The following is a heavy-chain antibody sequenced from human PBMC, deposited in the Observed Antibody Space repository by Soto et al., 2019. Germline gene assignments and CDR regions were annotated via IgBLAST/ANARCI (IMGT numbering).Heavy chain of an antibody. V-gene: IGHV1-8*01. CDR1: GYTFTSPD. J-gene: IGHJ5*02. Sequence: ASVKLSCKASGYTFTSPDIDPVRHATGQGLEWMGWMNPNSGNTGYGQKFQGRVTMTRNTAISTAYLEPSSLRSEDTSVYYCSRAGRYFDQPGWFDPWGQGTLVTVSS. CDR3: SRAGRYFDQPGWFDP. D-gene: IGHD3-9*01. CDR2: MNPNSGNT.